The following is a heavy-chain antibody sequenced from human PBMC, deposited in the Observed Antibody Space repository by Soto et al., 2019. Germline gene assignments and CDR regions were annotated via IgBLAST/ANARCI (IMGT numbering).Heavy chain of an antibody. CDR1: GGSISSNY. CDR2: VYNSGST. J-gene: IGHJ4*02. V-gene: IGHV4-59*01. CDR3: ATCPRGAVAGYTLDN. D-gene: IGHD3-16*01. Sequence: SETLSLTCTASGGSISSNYWTWIRQPPGKGLEWIGYVYNSGSTNYNPSLKRRVTISEDTSKSQFSLKVNSMTAADTAVYNRATCPRGAVAGYTLDNWGQGILVNVSS.